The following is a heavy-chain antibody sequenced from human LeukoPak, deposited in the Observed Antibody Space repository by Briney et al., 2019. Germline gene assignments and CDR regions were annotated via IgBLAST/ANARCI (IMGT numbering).Heavy chain of an antibody. CDR1: GFSVSSVYY. V-gene: IGHV4-38-2*02. J-gene: IGHJ4*02. CDR3: ARGYDFWSGPYYFDY. D-gene: IGHD3-3*01. Sequence: SETLSLTCTVSGFSVSSVYYWGWIRQPPGKGLEWIGSIYRSGSTYYNPSLKRRVTISVDTSKNQFSLKLSSVTAADTAVYYCARGYDFWSGPYYFDYWGQGTLVTVSS. CDR2: IYRSGST.